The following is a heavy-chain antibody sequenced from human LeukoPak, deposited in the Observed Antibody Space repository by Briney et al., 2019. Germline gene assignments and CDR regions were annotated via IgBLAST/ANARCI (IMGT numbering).Heavy chain of an antibody. J-gene: IGHJ5*02. CDR3: ARTVSGYYFNA. CDR1: GGSTNSYY. CDR2: VAYSGST. D-gene: IGHD5-12*01. Sequence: SETLSLTCTVSGGSTNSYYWSWVRQSPGKGLEWIGYVAYSGSTNYNPSHKSRVTISLDTSKNQFSLKLSFVTAADTAVYYCARTVSGYYFNAWGPGTLVTVSS. V-gene: IGHV4-59*01.